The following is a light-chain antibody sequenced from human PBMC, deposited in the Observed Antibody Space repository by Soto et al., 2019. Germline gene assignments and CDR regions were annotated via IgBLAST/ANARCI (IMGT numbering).Light chain of an antibody. CDR2: DNN. CDR3: ATWDYSLTGEV. CDR1: SSNIGNNY. Sequence: QSVLTQTPSASGTPGQRVTISCSGSSSNIGNNYVSWYQQLPGTAPKLLIYDNNKRPSGIPDRFSGSKSGTSGTLDITGLQTGDEADYYCATWDYSLTGEVFGGGTKLTVL. V-gene: IGLV1-51*01. J-gene: IGLJ2*01.